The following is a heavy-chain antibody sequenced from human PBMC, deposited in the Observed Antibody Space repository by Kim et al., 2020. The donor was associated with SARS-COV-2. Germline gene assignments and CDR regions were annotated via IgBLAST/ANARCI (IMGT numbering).Heavy chain of an antibody. V-gene: IGHV1-46*01. Sequence: ASVKVSCKASGYTFINYYMHWVRQAPGQGLEWVGMFNPSGGDSNYAQKFQDRVAMTSDTSTSTVYMELTSLRSDDTAVYYCARDPGAGDSSTWWMYWGQGTLVTVSS. CDR2: FNPSGGDS. CDR1: GYTFINYY. D-gene: IGHD6-13*01. CDR3: ARDPGAGDSSTWWMY. J-gene: IGHJ4*02.